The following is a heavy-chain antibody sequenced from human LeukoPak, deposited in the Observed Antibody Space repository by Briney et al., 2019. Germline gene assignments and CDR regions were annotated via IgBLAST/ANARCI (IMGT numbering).Heavy chain of an antibody. J-gene: IGHJ6*02. CDR3: ARDGYYDFWSGYSTYGMDV. CDR2: INPNSGGT. CDR1: GYTFTGYY. V-gene: IGHV1-2*02. Sequence: GASVKVSCKASGYTFTGYYMHWVRQAPGQGLEWMGWINPNSGGTNYAQKLQGRVTMTTDTSTSTAYMELRSLRSDDTAVYYCARDGYYDFWSGYSTYGMDVWGQGTTVTVSS. D-gene: IGHD3-3*01.